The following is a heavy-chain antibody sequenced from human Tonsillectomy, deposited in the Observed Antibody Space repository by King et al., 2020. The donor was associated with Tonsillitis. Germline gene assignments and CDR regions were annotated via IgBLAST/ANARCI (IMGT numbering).Heavy chain of an antibody. Sequence: VQLVQSGAEVKKPGASVKVSCQTSAYTFTSYGISWVRQAPGQGLEWIGWITTYNGNTNYEQKLQGRVTMTTDTSTSTAYMELRGLRSDDTAVYYCARDMGYYDSTGYYMYYFDYWGQGTLVTVSS. CDR3: ARDMGYYDSTGYYMYYFDY. CDR1: AYTFTSYG. V-gene: IGHV1-18*01. D-gene: IGHD3-22*01. CDR2: ITTYNGNT. J-gene: IGHJ4*02.